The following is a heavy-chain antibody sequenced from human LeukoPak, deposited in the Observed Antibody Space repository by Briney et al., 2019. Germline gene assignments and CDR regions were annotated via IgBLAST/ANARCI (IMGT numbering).Heavy chain of an antibody. J-gene: IGHJ6*02. CDR2: IYYSGST. CDR3: ARDPRSHPSKNYYYYGMDV. V-gene: IGHV4-59*01. Sequence: SETLSLTCTASGGSISSYYWSWIRQPPGKGLEWIGYIYYSGSTNYNPSLKSRVTISVDTSKNQFSLKLSSVTAADTAVYYCARDPRSHPSKNYYYYGMDVWGQGTTVTVSS. CDR1: GGSISSYY.